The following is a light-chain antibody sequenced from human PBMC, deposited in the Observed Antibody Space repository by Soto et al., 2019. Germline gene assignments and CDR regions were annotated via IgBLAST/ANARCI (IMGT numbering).Light chain of an antibody. CDR2: EVS. J-gene: IGLJ2*01. V-gene: IGLV2-14*01. CDR3: ISYTSKSTWV. CDR1: SSDVGGYNY. Sequence: QSALTQPASVSGSPGQSITISCTGTSSDVGGYNYVSWFQQHPGIVPKLMIYEVSNRPSGVSNRFSGSKSVNTASLTISGLQSEEEAYYYCISYTSKSTWVFGGGTKLTVL.